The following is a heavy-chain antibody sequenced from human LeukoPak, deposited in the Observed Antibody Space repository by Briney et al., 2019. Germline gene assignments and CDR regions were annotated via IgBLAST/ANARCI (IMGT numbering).Heavy chain of an antibody. CDR1: GYTFTSYG. V-gene: IGHV1-18*01. CDR3: ARGSYGRTYWYFDL. Sequence: ASVKVSSKASGYTFTSYGISWVRQAPGQGLEWMGWIIAYNGNTKYAQKLQGRVTLTTDTTTSTDYMELRSLRSDDTAVYYCARGSYGRTYWYFDLWGRGTLVTVSS. J-gene: IGHJ2*01. CDR2: IIAYNGNT. D-gene: IGHD3-10*01.